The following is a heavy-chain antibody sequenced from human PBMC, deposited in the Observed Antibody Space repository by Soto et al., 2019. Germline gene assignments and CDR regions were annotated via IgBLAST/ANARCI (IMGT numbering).Heavy chain of an antibody. D-gene: IGHD3-10*01. V-gene: IGHV4-38-2*02. CDR1: GYSIDSDSY. J-gene: IGHJ5*01. CDR3: AKKVYYVSGKLNLFDS. CDR2: VDHSGTT. Sequence: SENPYITSTVYGYSIDSDSYWGWIRQPPGKGLEWVGSVDHSGTTYYNPSLKSRLTISKDTSKNKISLRLTSVTAADTAMYYCAKKVYYVSGKLNLFDSCGQGNLVTVS.